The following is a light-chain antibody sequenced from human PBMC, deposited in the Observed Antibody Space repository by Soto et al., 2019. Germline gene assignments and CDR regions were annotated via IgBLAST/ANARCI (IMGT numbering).Light chain of an antibody. V-gene: IGKV4-1*01. CDR2: WAS. CDR3: QQYYSTPPMYT. Sequence: DIVMTQSPDSLAVSLGERATINCKSSQSVLYSSNNKNYLAWYQQKPRQPPKLLIYWASTRESGVPARFSGSGSGTDFTLTISSLQAEDVAVYYCQQYYSTPPMYTFGQGTKLEIK. CDR1: QSVLYSSNNKNY. J-gene: IGKJ2*01.